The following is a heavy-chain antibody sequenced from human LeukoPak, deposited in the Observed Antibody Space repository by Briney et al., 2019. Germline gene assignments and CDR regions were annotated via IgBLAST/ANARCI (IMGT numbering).Heavy chain of an antibody. V-gene: IGHV3-30*03. Sequence: GGSLRLSCAASGFTFSSYGMHWVRQAPGKGLEWVAVISYDGSNKYYADSVKGRFTISRDNSKNTLYLQMNSLRAEDTAVYYCARMASAGTQLTFGGEPPFDYWGQGTLVTVSS. D-gene: IGHD3-16*01. CDR2: ISYDGSNK. CDR3: ARMASAGTQLTFGGEPPFDY. CDR1: GFTFSSYG. J-gene: IGHJ4*02.